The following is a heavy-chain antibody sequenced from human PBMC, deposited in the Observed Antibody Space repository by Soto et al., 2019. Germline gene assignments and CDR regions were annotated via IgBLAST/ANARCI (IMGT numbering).Heavy chain of an antibody. Sequence: EVQLVESGGGLVKPGGSLRLSCAASGFTFSSYSMNWVRQAPGKGLEWVSSISSSSSYIYYADSVKGRFTISRDNAKNSLYLQMNSLRAEDTAVYYCARDRVVQVAAAGIYYYYGMDVWGQGTTVTVSS. D-gene: IGHD6-13*01. V-gene: IGHV3-21*01. CDR2: ISSSSSYI. J-gene: IGHJ6*02. CDR1: GFTFSSYS. CDR3: ARDRVVQVAAAGIYYYYGMDV.